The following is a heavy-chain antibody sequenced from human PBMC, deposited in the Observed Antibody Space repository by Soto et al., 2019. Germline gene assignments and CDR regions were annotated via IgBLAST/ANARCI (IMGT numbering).Heavy chain of an antibody. J-gene: IGHJ6*03. CDR2: ISAYNGNT. Sequence: ASVKVSCKASGYTFTSYGISWVRQAPGQGLEWMGWISAYNGNTNYAQKLQGRVTMTTDTSTSTAYMELRSLRSDDTAVYYCARSISPAAADYYYYYMDVWGKGTTVTSP. CDR3: ARSISPAAADYYYYYMDV. V-gene: IGHV1-18*01. CDR1: GYTFTSYG. D-gene: IGHD6-13*01.